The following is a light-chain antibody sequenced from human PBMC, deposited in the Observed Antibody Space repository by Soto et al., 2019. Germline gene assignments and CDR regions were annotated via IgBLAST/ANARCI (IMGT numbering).Light chain of an antibody. Sequence: DVQMTQSPSTLSASVGDRVTITCRASQNIDNWLAWFQQKPGKAPKVLIYKTSGLETGVPSRFSGSGSGTEFTLTISSLQPDDFATYYCQQYLGHSWTFGQGTKVEIK. CDR1: QNIDNW. CDR3: QQYLGHSWT. V-gene: IGKV1-5*03. CDR2: KTS. J-gene: IGKJ1*01.